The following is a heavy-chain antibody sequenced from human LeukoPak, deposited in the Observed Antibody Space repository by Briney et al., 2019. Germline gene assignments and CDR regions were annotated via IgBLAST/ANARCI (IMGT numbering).Heavy chain of an antibody. Sequence: GGPLRLSCAASGFTFSTYGMHWVRQAPGKRLEWVAAISYDGRDKYFAGSVKGRFTISRDNSKNTVDLQVNGLRAEDTAVYYCARETGNYYFDFWGQGTLVTVSS. CDR3: ARETGNYYFDF. D-gene: IGHD1-7*01. J-gene: IGHJ4*02. V-gene: IGHV3-30*03. CDR1: GFTFSTYG. CDR2: ISYDGRDK.